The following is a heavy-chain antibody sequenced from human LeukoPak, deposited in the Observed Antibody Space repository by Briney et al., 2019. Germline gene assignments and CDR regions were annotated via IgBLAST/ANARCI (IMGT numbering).Heavy chain of an antibody. V-gene: IGHV1-46*01. J-gene: IGHJ4*02. CDR1: GYTFTSYN. CDR2: INVSGGST. D-gene: IGHD5-24*01. CDR3: ARDRNFRWLQPMNQFDF. Sequence: ASVKVSCEASGYTFTSYNMHWVRQAPGQGLEWVCIINVSGGSTSYAQKFQGRVTMTRDTSTSTVYMELSSLRSEDTAVYYCARDRNFRWLQPMNQFDFWGQGTLVTVSS.